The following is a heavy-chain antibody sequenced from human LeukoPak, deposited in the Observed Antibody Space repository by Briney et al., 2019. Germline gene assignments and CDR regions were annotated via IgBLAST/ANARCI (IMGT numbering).Heavy chain of an antibody. CDR3: AKLELRDAFDI. V-gene: IGHV3-48*03. J-gene: IGHJ3*02. CDR2: ISRSGSTI. CDR1: GFTFSSYE. Sequence: GGSLRLSCAASGFTFSSYEMNGVRQAPGKGLEWVSYISRSGSTIYYADSVKGRFTISRDNARNSLYLQMNSLRAEDTAVYYCAKLELRDAFDIWGQGTMVTVSS. D-gene: IGHD3-10*01.